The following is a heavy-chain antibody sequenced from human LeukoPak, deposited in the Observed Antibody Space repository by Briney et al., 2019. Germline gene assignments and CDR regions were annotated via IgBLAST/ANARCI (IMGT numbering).Heavy chain of an antibody. Sequence: PSETLSLTCTVSGGSISRYYWNWIRQPPGKGLEWIGYIYYTGSTNYNPSLPSLKSRVTMSVDTSKNQFSLRLSSVTAADTAVYYCARGPYDYVWGSFTYWGQGTLVTVSS. J-gene: IGHJ4*02. CDR1: GGSISRYY. D-gene: IGHD3-16*01. CDR3: ARGPYDYVWGSFTY. CDR2: IYYTGST. V-gene: IGHV4-59*01.